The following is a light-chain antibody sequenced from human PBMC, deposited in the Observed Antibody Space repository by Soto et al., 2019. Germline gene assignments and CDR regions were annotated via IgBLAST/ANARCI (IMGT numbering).Light chain of an antibody. CDR2: AAS. CDR3: QQLNSYP. V-gene: IGKV1-9*01. J-gene: IGKJ1*01. CDR1: QGISSY. Sequence: DIQLTQSPSFLSASVGDRVTITCRASQGISSYLAWYQQKPGKAPKLLIYAASTLQSGVPSRFTGSGSGTEFTLTISRLKPEDFATYYCQQLNSYPFGQGTKVEIK.